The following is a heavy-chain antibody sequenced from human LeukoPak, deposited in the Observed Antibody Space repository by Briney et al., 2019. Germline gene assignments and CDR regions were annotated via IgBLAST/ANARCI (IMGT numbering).Heavy chain of an antibody. CDR1: GYTFTSYD. V-gene: IGHV1-8*01. CDR3: ARGAKRITIFGAVTFYGMDV. D-gene: IGHD3-3*01. Sequence: ASVKVSCKASGYTFTSYDINWVRQAPGQGLEWMGWMNPNSGNTGYAQKFQGRVTMTRNTSISTAYMELSSLRSEDTAVYYCARGAKRITIFGAVTFYGMDVWGQGTTVTVSS. J-gene: IGHJ6*02. CDR2: MNPNSGNT.